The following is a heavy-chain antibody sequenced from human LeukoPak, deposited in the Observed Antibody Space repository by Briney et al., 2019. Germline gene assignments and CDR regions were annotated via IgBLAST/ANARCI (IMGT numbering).Heavy chain of an antibody. CDR3: TTGATPGITIFGVVIGEPDVVDY. CDR1: GFLFTRCW. CDR2: IKSKTDGGTT. D-gene: IGHD3-3*01. J-gene: IGHJ4*02. V-gene: IGHV3-15*01. Sequence: SGGSLRLSCAASGFLFTRCWMSWVRQAPGKGLEWVGRIKSKTDGGTTDYAAPVKGRFTISRDDSKNTLYLQMNSLKTEDTAVYYCTTGATPGITIFGVVIGEPDVVDYWGQGTLVTVSS.